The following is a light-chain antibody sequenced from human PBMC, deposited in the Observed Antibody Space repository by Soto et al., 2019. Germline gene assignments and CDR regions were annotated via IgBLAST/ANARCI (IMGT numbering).Light chain of an antibody. V-gene: IGKV3-11*01. J-gene: IGKJ5*01. Sequence: DIVLTQSPATLSLSTGERATLSCRASQSVSSYLAWYQQKPGQAPRLLIYDASNRATGIPARFSGSGSGTDFTLTISSLEPEDFAVYYCQQRSNGPPITFGQGSRLEVK. CDR2: DAS. CDR1: QSVSSY. CDR3: QQRSNGPPIT.